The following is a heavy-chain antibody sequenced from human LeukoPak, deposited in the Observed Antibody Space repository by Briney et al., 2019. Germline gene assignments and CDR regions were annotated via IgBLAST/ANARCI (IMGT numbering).Heavy chain of an antibody. J-gene: IGHJ4*02. V-gene: IGHV4-38-2*02. CDR3: AREGLITIVRGVNFGY. Sequence: TTSETLSLTCTVSGYSVSTDYYWGWIRQPPGKGLEWIGNVYHDGSTYYNPSPKSRVTMSVDMSENQFSLKLTSVTAADTAVYYCAREGLITIVRGVNFGYWGQGTLVSVSS. CDR2: VYHDGST. CDR1: GYSVSTDYY. D-gene: IGHD3-10*01.